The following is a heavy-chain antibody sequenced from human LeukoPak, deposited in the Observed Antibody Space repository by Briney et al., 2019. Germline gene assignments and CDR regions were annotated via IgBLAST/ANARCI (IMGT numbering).Heavy chain of an antibody. V-gene: IGHV3-53*01. J-gene: IGHJ4*02. CDR3: AGTRDNYYDGSGILVY. Sequence: QPGGSLRLSCAASGFTVSSNYMSWVRQAPGKGLEWVSVIYSGGSTYYADSVKGRFTISRDNSKNTLYLQMNSRRAEDTAVYYCAGTRDNYYDGSGILVYWGQETLVTV. CDR2: IYSGGST. D-gene: IGHD3-22*01. CDR1: GFTVSSNY.